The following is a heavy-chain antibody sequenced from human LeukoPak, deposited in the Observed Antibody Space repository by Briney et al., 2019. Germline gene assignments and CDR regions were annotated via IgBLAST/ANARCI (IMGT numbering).Heavy chain of an antibody. V-gene: IGHV4-39*01. CDR3: ARLPDDSSARYYYYYMDV. J-gene: IGHJ6*03. Sequence: SETLSLTCTVSGGSISSSSYYWGWIRQPPGKGLEWMGSIYYSGSTYYNPSLKSRVTISVDTSKNQFSLKLSSVTAADTAVYYCARLPDDSSARYYYYYMDVWGKGTTVTVSS. CDR2: IYYSGST. D-gene: IGHD3-22*01. CDR1: GGSISSSSYY.